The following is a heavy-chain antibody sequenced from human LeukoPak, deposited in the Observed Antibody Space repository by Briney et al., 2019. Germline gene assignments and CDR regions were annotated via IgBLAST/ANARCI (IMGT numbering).Heavy chain of an antibody. J-gene: IGHJ6*03. D-gene: IGHD3-10*01. V-gene: IGHV1-8*01. Sequence: VASVKVSCKASGYTFTSYDINWVRQATGQGLEWMGWMNPDSGNTGYAQKFQGRVTMTRNTSISTAYMELSSLRSEDTAVYYCAKSEGDSYGSGSYYYYYMVVWGKGTTVTISS. CDR2: MNPDSGNT. CDR1: GYTFTSYD. CDR3: AKSEGDSYGSGSYYYYYMVV.